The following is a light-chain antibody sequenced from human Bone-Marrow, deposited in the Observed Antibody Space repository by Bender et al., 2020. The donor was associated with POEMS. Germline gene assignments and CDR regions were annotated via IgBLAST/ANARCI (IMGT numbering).Light chain of an antibody. CDR3: YTAADSNLM. CDR2: KDT. CDR1: VLATKY. V-gene: IGLV3-27*01. Sequence: SYELTQPSSVSVSAGQTARITCSGDVLATKYARWFQQKPGQAPVQVIYKDTDRPSGIPERFSGSSLGTTVTLTISGAQVEDEGDYYCYTAADSNLMFGGATKLTVL. J-gene: IGLJ3*02.